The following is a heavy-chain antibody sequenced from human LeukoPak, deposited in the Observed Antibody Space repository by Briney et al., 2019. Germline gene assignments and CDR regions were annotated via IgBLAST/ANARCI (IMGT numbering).Heavy chain of an antibody. J-gene: IGHJ5*02. Sequence: GGSLRLSCAASGFTFSSYSMNWVRQAPGKGLEWVSSITSSSSYIYYADSVKGRFTISRDNSKNTLFLQMNSLRDDDTAVYYCVRGVGVSRFNYFDPWGQGTLVIVSS. CDR2: ITSSSSYI. CDR3: VRGVGVSRFNYFDP. D-gene: IGHD6-13*01. CDR1: GFTFSSYS. V-gene: IGHV3-21*01.